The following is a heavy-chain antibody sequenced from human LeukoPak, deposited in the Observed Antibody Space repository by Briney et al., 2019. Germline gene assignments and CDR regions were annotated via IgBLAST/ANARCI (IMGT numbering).Heavy chain of an antibody. D-gene: IGHD4/OR15-4a*01. J-gene: IGHJ5*02. CDR1: GGSISSGGYY. CDR2: IYYSGST. CDR3: ARGDYGTNWFDP. V-gene: IGHV4-31*11. Sequence: SETLSLTCAVSGGSISSGGYYWSWIRQHPGKGLEWIGYIYYSGSTYYNPSLKSRVTISVDTSKNQFSLKLSSVTAADTAVYYCARGDYGTNWFDPWGQGTLVTVSS.